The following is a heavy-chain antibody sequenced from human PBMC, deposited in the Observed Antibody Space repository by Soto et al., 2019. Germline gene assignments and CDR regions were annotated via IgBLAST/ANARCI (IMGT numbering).Heavy chain of an antibody. D-gene: IGHD1-20*01. CDR2: ISGGGAST. CDR1: GFTFSSHA. CDR3: ARIPPASNSYDITGCQWYFDL. Sequence: EVQLLESGGGWVQPGGSLRLSCAAAGFTFSSHAMTWVRQAPGKGLEWVSGISGGGASTYYADSVKGRFTVSRDKSKNTLFLPMNSLRAEDTARYYCARIPPASNSYDITGCQWYFDLWGRGTLVTVSS. J-gene: IGHJ2*01. V-gene: IGHV3-23*01.